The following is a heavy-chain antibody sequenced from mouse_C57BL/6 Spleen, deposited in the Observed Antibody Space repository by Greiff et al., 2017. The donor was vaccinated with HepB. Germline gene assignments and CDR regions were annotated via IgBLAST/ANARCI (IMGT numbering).Heavy chain of an antibody. V-gene: IGHV1-22*01. D-gene: IGHD1-1*01. CDR2: INPNNGGT. CDR1: GYTFTDYN. J-gene: IGHJ4*01. CDR3: ARGITTVRRGAMDY. Sequence: VQLQQSGPELVKPGASVKMSCKASGYTFTDYNMHWVKQSHGKSLEWIGYINPNNGGTSYNQKFKGKATLTVNKSSSTAYMELRSLTSEDSAVYYCARGITTVRRGAMDYWGQGTSVTVSS.